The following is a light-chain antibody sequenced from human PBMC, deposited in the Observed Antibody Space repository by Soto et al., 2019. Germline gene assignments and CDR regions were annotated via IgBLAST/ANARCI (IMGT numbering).Light chain of an antibody. V-gene: IGKV3D-11*01. CDR3: QQRNNWPIT. CDR2: DTS. Sequence: ELVFTQSPGTLSLSPGAGVTLSCRASQGIGDTLAWYQHKPGQTPRLLIYDTSARATGIPVRFSDSGSGTDFTITIRSLQPEDGELYYGQQRNNWPITFGQGTRLEIK. CDR1: QGIGDT. J-gene: IGKJ5*01.